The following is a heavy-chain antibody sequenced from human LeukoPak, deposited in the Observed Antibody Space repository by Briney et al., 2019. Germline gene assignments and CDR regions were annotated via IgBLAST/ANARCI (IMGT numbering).Heavy chain of an antibody. J-gene: IGHJ4*02. CDR2: ISTSGSNI. D-gene: IGHD2-15*01. CDR3: AGSRGSSCFLGCGFDY. V-gene: IGHV3-11*04. Sequence: GGSLRLXCAASGFTFSDYYMSWIRQAPGKGLEWVSYISTSGSNIYYADSVRGRFTISRDDAKNSLYLQMNSLRAEDTAVYYCAGSRGSSCFLGCGFDYWGQGTLVTVSS. CDR1: GFTFSDYY.